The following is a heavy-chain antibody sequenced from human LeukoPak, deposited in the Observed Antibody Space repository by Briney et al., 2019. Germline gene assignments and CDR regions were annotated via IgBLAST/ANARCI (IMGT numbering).Heavy chain of an antibody. CDR3: AREILVPGVNLVNWFDS. CDR2: ISGGGAT. V-gene: IGHV4-4*07. CDR1: GGSIIDYY. D-gene: IGHD3-10*01. Sequence: SETLSLTCTVSGGSIIDYYWNWIRQSAGKGLEYIGRISGGGATSHNPSLQSRITMSVDTSKNQFSLHLTSVTAADTAIYYCAREILVPGVNLVNWFDSWGQGFLVTVSS. J-gene: IGHJ5*01.